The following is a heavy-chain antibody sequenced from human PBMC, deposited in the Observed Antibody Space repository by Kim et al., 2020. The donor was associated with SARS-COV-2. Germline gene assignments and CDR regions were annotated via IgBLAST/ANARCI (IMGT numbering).Heavy chain of an antibody. CDR3: AKDIGYYGSGSSKGGFDY. J-gene: IGHJ4*02. D-gene: IGHD3-10*01. Sequence: KGRFTISRDNSKNTLYLQMNSLRAEDTAVYYCAKDIGYYGSGSSKGGFDYWGQGTLVTVSS. V-gene: IGHV3-33*06.